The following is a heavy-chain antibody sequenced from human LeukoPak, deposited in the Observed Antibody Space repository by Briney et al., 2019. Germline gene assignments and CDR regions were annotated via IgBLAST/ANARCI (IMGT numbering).Heavy chain of an antibody. J-gene: IGHJ4*02. CDR1: GFTFSSYA. V-gene: IGHV3-23*01. CDR3: ANGFFRYYFDY. CDR2: ISGSGGST. Sequence: GGSLRLSCAASGFTFSSYAMSWVRQAPGKGLEWVSGISGSGGSTYYADSVKGRFTISRDNSKNTLYLQMNSLRAEDTAVYYCANGFFRYYFDYWGQGTLVTVSS. D-gene: IGHD3-10*01.